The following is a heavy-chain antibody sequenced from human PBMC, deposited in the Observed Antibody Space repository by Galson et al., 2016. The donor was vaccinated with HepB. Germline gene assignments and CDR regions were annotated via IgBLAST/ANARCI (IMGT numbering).Heavy chain of an antibody. D-gene: IGHD6-13*01. Sequence: SLRLSCAASGFTFTRCTMNWVRQSPGKGLEWVSSISGGSSYKYYADSVKGRFTISRDNSKNSLYLQMNSLRAEDTAIYFCARTPGYSGTWYDAFDSWGPGTIVTVSS. J-gene: IGHJ3*02. CDR3: ARTPGYSGTWYDAFDS. CDR2: ISGGSSYK. CDR1: GFTFTRCT. V-gene: IGHV3-21*01.